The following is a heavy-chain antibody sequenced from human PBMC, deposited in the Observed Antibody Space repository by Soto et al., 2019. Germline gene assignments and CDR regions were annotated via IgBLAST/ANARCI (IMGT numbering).Heavy chain of an antibody. J-gene: IGHJ6*02. V-gene: IGHV3-21*01. CDR3: ARATRVAAGPYYYYYGMDV. D-gene: IGHD2-15*01. CDR2: ISSSSSYI. CDR1: GFTFSSYS. Sequence: ESGGGLVKPGGSLRLSCAASGFTFSSYSMNWVRQAPGKGLEWVSSISSSSSYIYYADSVKGRFTISRDNAKNSLYLQMNSLRAEDTAVYYCARATRVAAGPYYYYYGMDVWGQGTTVTVSS.